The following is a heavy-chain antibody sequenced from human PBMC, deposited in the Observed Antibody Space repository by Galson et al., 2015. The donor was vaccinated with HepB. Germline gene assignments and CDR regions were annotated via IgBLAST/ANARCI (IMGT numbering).Heavy chain of an antibody. CDR3: SIAVAGTAGAFDI. Sequence: SLRLSCAASGFTFSNYNMNWVRQAPGKGLEWVSYISSSSSTIYYADSVKGRFTISRDNAKNSLYLQMNSLRDEDTAVYYCSIAVAGTAGAFDIWGQGTMVTVSS. V-gene: IGHV3-48*02. CDR2: ISSSSSTI. D-gene: IGHD6-19*01. J-gene: IGHJ3*02. CDR1: GFTFSNYN.